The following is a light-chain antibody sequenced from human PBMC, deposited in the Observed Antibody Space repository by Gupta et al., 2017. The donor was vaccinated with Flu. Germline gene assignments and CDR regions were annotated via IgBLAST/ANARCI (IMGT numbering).Light chain of an antibody. CDR1: SSDFGGYNY. CDR3: SSYTSSSTLV. CDR2: EVS. Sequence: QSALTQPASVSGSPGPSITISCTETSSDFGGYNYVSWYQQHPGKAPKLMSYEVSDRPSGVSNRFSGSKSGNTASLTISGLQAEDEADYYCSSYTSSSTLVFGGGTKLTVL. J-gene: IGLJ3*02. V-gene: IGLV2-14*01.